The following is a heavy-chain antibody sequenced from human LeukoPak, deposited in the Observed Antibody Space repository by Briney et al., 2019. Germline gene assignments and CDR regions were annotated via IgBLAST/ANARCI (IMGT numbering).Heavy chain of an antibody. J-gene: IGHJ4*02. D-gene: IGHD3-22*01. CDR3: ARGQVVITPYYFDS. V-gene: IGHV3-9*01. CDR2: ISWNSGSI. Sequence: GRSLRLSCAASGFTFDDYAMHWVRQAPGKGLEWVSGISWNSGSIGYADSVKGRFTISRDNSKNTLYLQMNSLRAEDTAVYYCARGQVVITPYYFDSWGQGTLVTVSS. CDR1: GFTFDDYA.